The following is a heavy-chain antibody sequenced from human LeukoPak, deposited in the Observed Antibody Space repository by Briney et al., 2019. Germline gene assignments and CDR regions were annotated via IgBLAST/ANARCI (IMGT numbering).Heavy chain of an antibody. D-gene: IGHD1-26*01. CDR2: ISASGITT. CDR1: GFTFSNYA. CDR3: ARDLERWELPRGAFDI. J-gene: IGHJ3*02. V-gene: IGHV3-23*01. Sequence: GSLRLSCAASGFTFSNYAMNLVRQAPGKGLAWVSSISASGITTYYADSVKGRFTISRDNSKNTLYLQMNSLRAEDTAVYYCARDLERWELPRGAFDIWGQGTMVTVSS.